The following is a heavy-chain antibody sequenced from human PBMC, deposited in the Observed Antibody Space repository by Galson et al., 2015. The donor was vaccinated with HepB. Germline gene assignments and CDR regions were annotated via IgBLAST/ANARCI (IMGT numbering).Heavy chain of an antibody. CDR3: ARIALTGHENY. Sequence: SVKVSCKASGGTFSSYAISWVRQAPGQGLEWMGWINAGNGDTKCSQKFQGRVTITRDTSASTAYMDLGSLRSEDTAVYFCARIALTGHENYWLQGTLVTVSS. CDR1: GGTFSSYA. D-gene: IGHD6-19*01. J-gene: IGHJ4*02. V-gene: IGHV1-3*01. CDR2: INAGNGDT.